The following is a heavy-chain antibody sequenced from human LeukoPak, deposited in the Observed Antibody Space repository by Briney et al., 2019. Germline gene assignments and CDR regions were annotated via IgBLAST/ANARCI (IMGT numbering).Heavy chain of an antibody. CDR3: ARRVTYGNTFDS. CDR2: IYYTGTT. Sequence: PSETLSLTCTVSGDSTSSTLYFWGWIRQPPGKGLEWIGHIYYTGTTYYNPSLKSRATISVDTSKNQFSLKLNSVTAPDTATYYCARRVTYGNTFDSWGQGTLVTVSS. J-gene: IGHJ4*02. D-gene: IGHD5-24*01. V-gene: IGHV4-39*01. CDR1: GDSTSSTLYF.